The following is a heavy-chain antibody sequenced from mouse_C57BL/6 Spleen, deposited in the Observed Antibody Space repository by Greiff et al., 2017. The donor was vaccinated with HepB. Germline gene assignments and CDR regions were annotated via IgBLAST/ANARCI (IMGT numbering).Heavy chain of an antibody. Sequence: VQLKESGPELVKPGASVKISCKASGYSFTDYNMNWVKQSNGKSLEWIGVINPNYGTTSYNQKFKGKATLTVDQSSSTAYMQLNSLTSEDSAVYYCATPTVVATDYYAMDYWGQGTSVTVSS. CDR3: ATPTVVATDYYAMDY. V-gene: IGHV1-39*01. J-gene: IGHJ4*01. CDR1: GYSFTDYN. CDR2: INPNYGTT. D-gene: IGHD1-1*01.